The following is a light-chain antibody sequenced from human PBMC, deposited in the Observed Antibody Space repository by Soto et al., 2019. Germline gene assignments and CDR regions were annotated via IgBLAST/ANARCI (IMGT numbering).Light chain of an antibody. Sequence: QSALTQPPSASGSPGQSVTISCTGTNSDVGGHNYVSWYQQHPGKAPKLMIYEVTKRPSGVPDRFSGSKSGNTASLTVSGLQAEDEADYYCSSYAGSNNLGVFGGGTKVTVL. J-gene: IGLJ2*01. CDR1: NSDVGGHNY. CDR3: SSYAGSNNLGV. CDR2: EVT. V-gene: IGLV2-8*01.